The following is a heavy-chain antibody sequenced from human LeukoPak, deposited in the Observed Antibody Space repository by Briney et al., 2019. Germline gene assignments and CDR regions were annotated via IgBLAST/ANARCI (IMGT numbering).Heavy chain of an antibody. V-gene: IGHV1-2*02. J-gene: IGHJ4*02. CDR2: INPNSGAT. CDR3: ARDLRDGRGLLWFGELLSPYYFDY. D-gene: IGHD3-10*01. Sequence: ASVTVSCTASGYTLTDYYMHWVRQAPGQGLEWMGWINPNSGATNYAQKFQGRVTMTRDTSISTAYMELSRLRSDDTAVYYCARDLRDGRGLLWFGELLSPYYFDYWGQGTLVTVSS. CDR1: GYTLTDYY.